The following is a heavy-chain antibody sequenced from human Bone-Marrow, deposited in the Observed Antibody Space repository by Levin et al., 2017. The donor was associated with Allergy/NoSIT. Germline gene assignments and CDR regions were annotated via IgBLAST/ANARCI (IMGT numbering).Heavy chain of an antibody. V-gene: IGHV3-23*01. CDR2: ITNTGGDT. CDR1: GFTFTNYA. Sequence: SGGSLRLSCAASGFTFTNYAMSWVRQAPGKGLDWLSVITNTGGDTMYADSVKGRFTISRDNSKNTVYLQMNSLRADDTAIYYCAKGLSAHGGGDCLGRVLGSWGQGTLVTVSS. J-gene: IGHJ5*02. D-gene: IGHD2-21*02. CDR3: AKGLSAHGGGDCLGRVLGS.